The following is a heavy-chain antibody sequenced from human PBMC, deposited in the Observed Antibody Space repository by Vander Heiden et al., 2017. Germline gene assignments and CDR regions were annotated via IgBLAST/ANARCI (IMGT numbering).Heavy chain of an antibody. Sequence: EVQLLESGGGLVQPGGSLRLSCSASGFPFSSYAMSWVRQGPGKGLEWVSGISGSGGNTFYADSVKGRFTISRDNSQNTLYLQMNSLRVEDMAVYYCAKDYPLEVAPGGWFDPWGQGTLVTVSS. CDR2: ISGSGGNT. D-gene: IGHD1-1*01. J-gene: IGHJ5*02. CDR1: GFPFSSYA. CDR3: AKDYPLEVAPGGWFDP. V-gene: IGHV3-23*01.